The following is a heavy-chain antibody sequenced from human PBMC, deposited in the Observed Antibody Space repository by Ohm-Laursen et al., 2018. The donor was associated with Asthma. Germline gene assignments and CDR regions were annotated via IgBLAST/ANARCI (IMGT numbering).Heavy chain of an antibody. CDR2: ISTASSFI. CDR3: ARIGPEWELPGREYSLHH. J-gene: IGHJ1*01. V-gene: IGHV3-21*01. D-gene: IGHD1-26*01. CDR1: GYTFSRYR. Sequence: GSLRLSCTASGYTFSRYRIHWVRQFPGKGLEWVASISTASSFIYYADSVRGRFTTSRDNARNSVYLQMNSLRAEDTALYYCARIGPEWELPGREYSLHHWGEGTLVTVSS.